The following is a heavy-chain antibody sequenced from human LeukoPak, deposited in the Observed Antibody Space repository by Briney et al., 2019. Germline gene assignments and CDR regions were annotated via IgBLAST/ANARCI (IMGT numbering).Heavy chain of an antibody. Sequence: PGGSLRLSCAASGFTFNRYAMHWVRQAPGKGLEWVAVISYDGSNKYYADSVKGRFTISRDNSKNTLYLQMNSLRAEDTAVHYCARDRTGYYGSGGYYMGWFDPWGQGTLVTVSS. D-gene: IGHD3-10*01. CDR2: ISYDGSNK. J-gene: IGHJ5*02. CDR1: GFTFNRYA. CDR3: ARDRTGYYGSGGYYMGWFDP. V-gene: IGHV3-30-3*01.